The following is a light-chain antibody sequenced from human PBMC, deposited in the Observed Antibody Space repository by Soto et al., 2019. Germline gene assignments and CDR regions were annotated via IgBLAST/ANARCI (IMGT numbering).Light chain of an antibody. CDR3: QQYNDRPPLT. J-gene: IGKJ4*01. V-gene: IGKV3-15*01. Sequence: EIVMTQSPATLSVSPGGRATLSCRASQSISDTLAWYQQKPGQAPRLLIHGASTRATGFPARFSGSGSGTDFTLTISSLQSEDFAVYYCQQYNDRPPLTFGGGTKVDIK. CDR2: GAS. CDR1: QSISDT.